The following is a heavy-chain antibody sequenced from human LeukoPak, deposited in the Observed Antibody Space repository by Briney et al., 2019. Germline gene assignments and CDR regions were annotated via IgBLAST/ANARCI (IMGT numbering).Heavy chain of an antibody. Sequence: SVKVSCKASGGTFSSYGISWVRQAPGQGLEWMGKIFPIFGTTNYAQKFQGRVTITADESTGTAYMELSSLTSEDTAVYYCAREGGEPYLFEFWGQGTLVTVSS. CDR2: IFPIFGTT. CDR3: AREGGEPYLFEF. J-gene: IGHJ4*02. D-gene: IGHD2-21*01. V-gene: IGHV1-69*13. CDR1: GGTFSSYG.